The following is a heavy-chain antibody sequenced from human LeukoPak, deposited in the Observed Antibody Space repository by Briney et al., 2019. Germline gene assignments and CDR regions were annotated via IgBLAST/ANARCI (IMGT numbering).Heavy chain of an antibody. D-gene: IGHD4-17*01. J-gene: IGHJ1*01. Sequence: PGASLRLSCAASGSTFSSYAMSWVRQAPGKGLEWVSAISGSGGSTYYADSVKGRFTISRDNSKNTLYLQMNSLRAEDTAVYYCAKDYDTVTTYEYFQHWGQGTLVTVSS. CDR3: AKDYDTVTTYEYFQH. CDR2: ISGSGGST. V-gene: IGHV3-23*01. CDR1: GSTFSSYA.